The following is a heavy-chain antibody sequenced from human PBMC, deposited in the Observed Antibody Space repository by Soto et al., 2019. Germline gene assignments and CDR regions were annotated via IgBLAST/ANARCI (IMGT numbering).Heavy chain of an antibody. CDR2: IKEDGSGK. D-gene: IGHD3-16*01. Sequence: ELQLVESGGGLVQPGGSLRLSCTASGFTFSSYWMSWVRQAPGKGLGWVDNIKEDGSGKYYVDSVKGRFSISRDNARNSLYLQMNSLRVEDTAVYYCVRVGRLGGYWGQGALVTVSS. CDR1: GFTFSSYW. J-gene: IGHJ4*02. CDR3: VRVGRLGGY. V-gene: IGHV3-7*03.